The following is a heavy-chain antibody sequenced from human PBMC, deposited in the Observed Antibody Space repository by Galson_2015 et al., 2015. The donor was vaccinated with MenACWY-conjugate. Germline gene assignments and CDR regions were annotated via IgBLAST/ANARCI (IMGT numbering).Heavy chain of an antibody. D-gene: IGHD6-13*01. CDR2: ISSSSSYT. J-gene: IGHJ4*02. V-gene: IGHV3-11*06. CDR3: ARAPGGIAIDY. CDR1: GFTFSDYY. Sequence: SLRLSCAASGFTFSDYYMSWLRQAPGKGLEWVSYISSSSSYTNYADSVKGRFTISRDNAKNSLYLQMNSLRAEDTAVYYCARAPGGIAIDYWGPGTLVTVSS.